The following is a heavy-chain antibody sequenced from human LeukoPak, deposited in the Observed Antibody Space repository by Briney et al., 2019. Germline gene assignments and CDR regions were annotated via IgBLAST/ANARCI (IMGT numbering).Heavy chain of an antibody. J-gene: IGHJ4*02. V-gene: IGHV3-7*04. D-gene: IGHD5-12*01. Sequence: GGSLRLSCAASGFIFSSYWMNWVRQAPGKGLEGVANINQDGSEKSYVDSVKGRFTISRDNAKNSLYLQMNSLGAEDTAVYYCARYPSGYDRGFDYWGQGTLVTVSS. CDR3: ARYPSGYDRGFDY. CDR1: GFIFSSYW. CDR2: INQDGSEK.